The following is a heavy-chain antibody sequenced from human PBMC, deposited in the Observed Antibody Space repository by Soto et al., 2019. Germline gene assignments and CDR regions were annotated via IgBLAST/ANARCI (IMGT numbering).Heavy chain of an antibody. CDR3: ARHGSFTPSSEYYDILTGYSSNSYYFDY. CDR2: IYYSGST. CDR1: GGSISSSSYY. V-gene: IGHV4-39*01. J-gene: IGHJ4*02. Sequence: SETLSLTCTVSGGSISSSSYYWGWIRQPPGKGLEWIGSIYYSGSTYYNPSLKSRVTISVDTSKNQFSLKLSSVTAADTAVYYCARHGSFTPSSEYYDILTGYSSNSYYFDYWGQGTLVTVSS. D-gene: IGHD3-9*01.